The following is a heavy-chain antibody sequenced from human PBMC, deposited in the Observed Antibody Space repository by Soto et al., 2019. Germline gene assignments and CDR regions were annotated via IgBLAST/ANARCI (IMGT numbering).Heavy chain of an antibody. CDR2: ISYSGST. J-gene: IGHJ4*02. D-gene: IGHD3-16*01. CDR3: ARADPDASVGY. Sequence: SLTCTVSGVSMSSHYWTWLRQPPGKGLEWIGYISYSGSTYYNPSLKSRVTISADTSRNQFSLKLSSVIAADTATYYCARADPDASVGYWGQGTLVTVSS. CDR1: GVSMSSHY. V-gene: IGHV4-59*11.